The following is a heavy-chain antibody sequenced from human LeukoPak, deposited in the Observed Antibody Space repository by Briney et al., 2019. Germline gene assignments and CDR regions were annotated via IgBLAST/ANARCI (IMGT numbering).Heavy chain of an antibody. D-gene: IGHD1-14*01. CDR2: IKEDGSEK. V-gene: IGHV3-7*01. Sequence: GGSLRPSCAASGFTFSSYSTYWMNWVRQAPGKGLEWVANIKEDGSEKYYVDSVKGRFTISTDNAKNSVYLLMNSLRAEDTAMYYCARGNRHWGQGTLVTVSS. CDR3: ARGNRH. CDR1: GFTFSSYSTYW. J-gene: IGHJ1*01.